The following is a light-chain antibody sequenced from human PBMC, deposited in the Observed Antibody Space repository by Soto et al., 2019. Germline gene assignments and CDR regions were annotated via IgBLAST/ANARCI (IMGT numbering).Light chain of an antibody. CDR1: SSDIGGYNY. CDR2: DVS. J-gene: IGLJ2*01. Sequence: QSALTQPASVSGSPGQSITISCTGTSSDIGGYNYVAWYQQHPGKAPKLIIYDVSNRPSGVSNRFSGSKSGNTASLTISGLQAEHEAEYYCSSYTSTSTLDPLGGGTKLNVL. CDR3: SSYTSTSTLDP. V-gene: IGLV2-14*01.